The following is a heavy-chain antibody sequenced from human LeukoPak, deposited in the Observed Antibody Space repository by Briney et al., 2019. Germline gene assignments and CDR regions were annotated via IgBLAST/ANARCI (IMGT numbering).Heavy chain of an antibody. Sequence: GGSLRLSCTASGFTFSNYFMSWVRQAPGKGLEWVSVIYSGGPTYYADSVKGRFTVSRDTSKNTLYLQMNSLRAEDTAVYYCAREYSSSSRYFDYWGQGALVTVSS. CDR2: IYSGGPT. CDR3: AREYSSSSRYFDY. J-gene: IGHJ4*02. D-gene: IGHD6-6*01. V-gene: IGHV3-53*01. CDR1: GFTFSNYF.